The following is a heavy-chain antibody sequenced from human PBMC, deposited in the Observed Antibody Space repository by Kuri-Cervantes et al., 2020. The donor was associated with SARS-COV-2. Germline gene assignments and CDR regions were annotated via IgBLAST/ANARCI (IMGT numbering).Heavy chain of an antibody. J-gene: IGHJ4*02. D-gene: IGHD1-1*01. CDR1: YASMTSFY. CDR3: ASGNDFSLDY. Sequence: SETLSLTCTVSYASMTSFYWSWIRQSPGRGLEWIGYIYHTGKSNYSPSLESRVSMSMAASESRFYLTLTSVTAADTSIYYCASGNDFSLDYWGQGTPVTVSS. V-gene: IGHV4-59*01. CDR2: IYHTGKS.